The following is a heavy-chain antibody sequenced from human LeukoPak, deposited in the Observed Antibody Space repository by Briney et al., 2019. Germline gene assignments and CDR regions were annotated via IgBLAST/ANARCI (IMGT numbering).Heavy chain of an antibody. CDR3: AKALYSGSYYGIDY. CDR2: IRYDGSNK. Sequence: GGSLRLSCAASGFTFSSYGMHWVRQAPGKRLEWVAFIRYDGSNKYYADSVKGRFTIPRDNSKNTLYLQMNSLRAEDTAVYYCAKALYSGSYYGIDYWGQGILVTVSS. CDR1: GFTFSSYG. J-gene: IGHJ4*02. V-gene: IGHV3-30*02. D-gene: IGHD1-26*01.